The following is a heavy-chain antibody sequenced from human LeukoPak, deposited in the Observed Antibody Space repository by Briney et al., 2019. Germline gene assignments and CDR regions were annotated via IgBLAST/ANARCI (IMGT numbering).Heavy chain of an antibody. V-gene: IGHV3-53*01. CDR1: GFTFSSNW. Sequence: PGGSLRLSCAASGFTFSSNWMHWVRQAPGKGLEWVSVIYSGGSTYYADSVKGRFTISRDNSKNTLYLQMNSLRAEDTAVYYCARSTLPIYYYGMDVWGQGTTVTVSS. J-gene: IGHJ6*02. CDR2: IYSGGST. CDR3: ARSTLPIYYYGMDV.